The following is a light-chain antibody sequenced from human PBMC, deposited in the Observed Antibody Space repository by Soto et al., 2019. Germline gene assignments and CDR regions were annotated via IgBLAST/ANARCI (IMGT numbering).Light chain of an antibody. Sequence: ILMTQSPSTLSAYLGDRVTITCRASQSISKWLAWHQQKPGKAPKLLIYDASSFESGVPSRFSGSGSGTEFTLTIRSLQPDDFATYYCQQYISYRTFGQGTKVDIK. CDR1: QSISKW. V-gene: IGKV1-5*01. CDR2: DAS. J-gene: IGKJ1*01. CDR3: QQYISYRT.